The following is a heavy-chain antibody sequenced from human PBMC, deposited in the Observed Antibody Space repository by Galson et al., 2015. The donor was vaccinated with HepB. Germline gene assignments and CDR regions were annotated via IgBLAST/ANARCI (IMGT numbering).Heavy chain of an antibody. J-gene: IGHJ5*02. Sequence: SLRLSCAASGFTFSSYAMHWVRQAPGKGLEWVAVISYDGSNKYYADSVKGRFTISRDNSKNTLYLQMNSLRAEDTAVYYCARDYLRYYYGSGTFDPWGQGTLVTVSS. CDR1: GFTFSSYA. CDR2: ISYDGSNK. D-gene: IGHD3-10*01. V-gene: IGHV3-30-3*01. CDR3: ARDYLRYYYGSGTFDP.